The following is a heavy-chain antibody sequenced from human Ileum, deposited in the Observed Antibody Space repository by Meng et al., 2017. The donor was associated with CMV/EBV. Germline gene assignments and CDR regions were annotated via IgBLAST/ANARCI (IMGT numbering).Heavy chain of an antibody. CDR2: IKQDGSEK. J-gene: IGHJ4*02. CDR3: ARDRPGGYYDILTGYYY. Sequence: GESLKISCVASGFTFSSYWMSWVRQAPGKGLEWVANIKQDGSEKYYVDSVKGRFTISRDNARNSLYLQMNSLRAEDTAVYYCARDRPGGYYDILTGYYYWGQGTLVTVSS. D-gene: IGHD3-9*01. V-gene: IGHV3-7*01. CDR1: GFTFSSYW.